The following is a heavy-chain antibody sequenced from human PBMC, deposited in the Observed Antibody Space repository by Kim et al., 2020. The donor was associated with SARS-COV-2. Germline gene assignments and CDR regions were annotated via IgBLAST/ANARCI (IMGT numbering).Heavy chain of an antibody. Sequence: SETLSLTCAVYGGSFSGYYWSWIRQPPGKGLEWIGEINHSGSTNYNPSLKSRVTISVDTSKNQFSLKLSSVTAADTAVYYCARYEGYSSSWPTYYFDYWGQGTLVTVSS. CDR1: GGSFSGYY. CDR3: ARYEGYSSSWPTYYFDY. J-gene: IGHJ4*02. D-gene: IGHD6-13*01. CDR2: INHSGST. V-gene: IGHV4-34*01.